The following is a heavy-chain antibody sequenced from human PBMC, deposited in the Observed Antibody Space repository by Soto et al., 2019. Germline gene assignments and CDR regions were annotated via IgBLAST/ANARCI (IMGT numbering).Heavy chain of an antibody. D-gene: IGHD3-3*01. Sequence: GGSLRLSCAASGFSFGSYALSWVRQAPGKGLEWVSTISGSDGKTFYADSVKGRFSISRDTSQSTLYLQMNSLRADDTAMYYCARWSYLDYWGQGTRVTVSS. V-gene: IGHV3-23*01. CDR3: ARWSYLDY. CDR1: GFSFGSYA. CDR2: ISGSDGKT. J-gene: IGHJ4*02.